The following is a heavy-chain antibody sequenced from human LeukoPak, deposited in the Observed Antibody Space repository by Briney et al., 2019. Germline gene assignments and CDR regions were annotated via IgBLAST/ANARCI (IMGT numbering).Heavy chain of an antibody. CDR2: IYHSGST. D-gene: IGHD2-21*01. CDR3: ARALDSHPFDY. CDR1: GYSISSGYY. V-gene: IGHV4-38-2*02. Sequence: PSETLSLTCTVSGYSISSGYYWGWIRQPPGKGLEWIATIYHSGSTYYNPSLKSRVAISVDTSKNQFSLKLSSVTAADTAVYYCARALDSHPFDYWGQGTLVTVSS. J-gene: IGHJ4*02.